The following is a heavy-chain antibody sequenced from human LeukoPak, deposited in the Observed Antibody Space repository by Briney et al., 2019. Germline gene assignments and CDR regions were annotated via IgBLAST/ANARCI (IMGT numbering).Heavy chain of an antibody. V-gene: IGHV1-24*01. CDR3: ATGPSGVFDY. J-gene: IGHJ4*02. CDR1: GYTLTDLS. D-gene: IGHD7-27*01. CDR2: FDPEDGET. Sequence: ASVKVSCKVSGYTLTDLSIHWVRQVPGKGLEWMGGFDPEDGETTYAQMFKGRVTMTEDTSANTGYMELTRLRSDDTAVYFCATGPSGVFDYWGQGTLVTVSS.